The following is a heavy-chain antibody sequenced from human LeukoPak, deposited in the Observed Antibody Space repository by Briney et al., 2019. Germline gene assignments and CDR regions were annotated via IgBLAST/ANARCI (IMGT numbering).Heavy chain of an antibody. CDR1: GYTFTSYY. J-gene: IGHJ4*02. D-gene: IGHD5-18*01. CDR2: INPSGGST. V-gene: IGHV1-46*01. CDR3: ARDTNYSYGYLRFPSYDY. Sequence: GASVKVSCKASGYTFTSYYMHWVRQAPGQGLEWMGIINPSGGSTSYAQKFQGRVTMTRDTSTSTVYMELSSLRSDDTAVYYRARDTNYSYGYLRFPSYDYWGQGTLVTVSS.